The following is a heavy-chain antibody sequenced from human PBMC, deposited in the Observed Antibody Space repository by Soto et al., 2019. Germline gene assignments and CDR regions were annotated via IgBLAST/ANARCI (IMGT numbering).Heavy chain of an antibody. CDR3: AGHSSGVPGYYYGMDV. J-gene: IGHJ6*02. V-gene: IGHV1-69*12. CDR2: IIPIFGTA. CDR1: GGTFSSYA. Sequence: QVKLVQSGAEVKKPGSSVKVSCKASGGTFSSYAISWVRQAPGQGLEWMGGIIPIFGTADYAQKFQGRVTITEDESTSTAYMELSSLKYEDTAVYYCAGHSSGVPGYYYGMDVWGQGTTVTVSS. D-gene: IGHD3-22*01.